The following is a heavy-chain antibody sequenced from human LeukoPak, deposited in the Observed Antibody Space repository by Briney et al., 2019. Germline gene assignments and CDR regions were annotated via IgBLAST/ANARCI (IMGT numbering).Heavy chain of an antibody. V-gene: IGHV3-48*01. CDR1: GFTSTYYN. CDR2: INTGSTTI. D-gene: IGHD2-15*01. CDR3: ATEVAEGGPQDY. J-gene: IGHJ4*02. Sequence: GGSLRLSCAASGFTSTYYNMNWVRQAPGKGLEWVSYINTGSTTIYYADSVKGRFTISRGDAKSSLHLQMNSLRAEDTAVYYCATEVAEGGPQDYWGQGTLVTVSS.